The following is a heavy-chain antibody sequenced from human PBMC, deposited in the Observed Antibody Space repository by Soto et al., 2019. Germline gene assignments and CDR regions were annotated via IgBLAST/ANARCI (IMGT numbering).Heavy chain of an antibody. CDR1: GYTFTNYY. Sequence: GASVKVSCKASGYTFTNYYMHWVRQAPGQGLEWMGIINPSGGGTNYAQKFDDRLTMTTATSTNTVYMELRSLKSDDTAIYYCARDRLRGYDNSGFFSWGQGTLVTVSS. D-gene: IGHD3-22*01. V-gene: IGHV1-46*01. J-gene: IGHJ5*02. CDR2: INPSGGGT. CDR3: ARDRLRGYDNSGFFS.